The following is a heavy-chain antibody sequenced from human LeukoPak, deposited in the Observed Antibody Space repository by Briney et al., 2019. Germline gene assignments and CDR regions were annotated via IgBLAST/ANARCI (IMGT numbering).Heavy chain of an antibody. V-gene: IGHV4-59*01. CDR1: GGSISSYY. J-gene: IGHJ4*02. D-gene: IGHD2-15*01. CDR3: AREVVVVAATLNHYFDY. Sequence: SETLSLTCTVSGGSISSYYWSWIRQPPGKGLERIGYIYYSGSTNYNPSLKSRVTISVDTSKNQFSLKLSSVTAADTAVYYCAREVVVVAATLNHYFDYWGQGTLVTVSS. CDR2: IYYSGST.